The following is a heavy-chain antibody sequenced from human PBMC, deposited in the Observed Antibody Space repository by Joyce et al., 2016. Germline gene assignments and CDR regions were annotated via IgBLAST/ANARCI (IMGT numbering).Heavy chain of an antibody. V-gene: IGHV4-61*01. CDR2: SYTSETT. J-gene: IGHJ6*02. CDR1: GDSFSDTSYY. D-gene: IGHD3-10*01. Sequence: HLQESGPGLVKPSETLSLTCTISGDSFSDTSYYWSWIRQLPGKGMEWRGVSYTSETTHYNPSLGGRLSISAGAAKKQFSLRLTSVTSADTAVYYCATSLPSRVGGFQFFGLDVWGQGTTVIVS. CDR3: ATSLPSRVGGFQFFGLDV.